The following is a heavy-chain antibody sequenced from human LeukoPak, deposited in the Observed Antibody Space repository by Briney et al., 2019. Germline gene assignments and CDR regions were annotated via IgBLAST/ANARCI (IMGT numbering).Heavy chain of an antibody. J-gene: IGHJ4*02. CDR3: ARTWSSSWYQDYFDY. Sequence: ASVKVSCKASGYTFTSYDINWVRQATGQGLEWMGWMNPNSGNTGYAQKFQGRVTMTRNTSISTAYMELSSLRSEDAAVYYCARTWSSSWYQDYFDYWGQGTLVTVSS. D-gene: IGHD6-13*01. CDR1: GYTFTSYD. CDR2: MNPNSGNT. V-gene: IGHV1-8*01.